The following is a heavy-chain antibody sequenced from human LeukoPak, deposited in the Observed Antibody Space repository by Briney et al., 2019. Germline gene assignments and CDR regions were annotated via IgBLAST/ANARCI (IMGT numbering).Heavy chain of an antibody. V-gene: IGHV4-4*02. Sequence: PSETLSLTCAVSGGSISSSNWWSWVRQPPGKGLEWIGEIYHSGSTNYNPSLKSRVTISVDKSKNQFSLKLTSLTAADTAVYYCVRSGGYCGDATCHVDYFALWGRGTLVTVSS. J-gene: IGHJ2*01. CDR1: GGSISSSNW. D-gene: IGHD2-2*01. CDR2: IYHSGST. CDR3: VRSGGYCGDATCHVDYFAL.